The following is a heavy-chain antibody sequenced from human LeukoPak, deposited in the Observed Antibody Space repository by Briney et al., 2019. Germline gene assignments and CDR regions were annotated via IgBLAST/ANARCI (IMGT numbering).Heavy chain of an antibody. Sequence: SETLSLACTVSGYSISSGYYWGWIRQPPGKGLEWIGSIYHSGSTNYNPSLRGRVTISLDMSKNQFSLKLSSVTAADTAVYYCARVAGLIAAPTGWFDPWGQGTLVTVSS. CDR1: GYSISSGYY. J-gene: IGHJ5*02. D-gene: IGHD6-13*01. CDR3: ARVAGLIAAPTGWFDP. CDR2: IYHSGST. V-gene: IGHV4-38-2*02.